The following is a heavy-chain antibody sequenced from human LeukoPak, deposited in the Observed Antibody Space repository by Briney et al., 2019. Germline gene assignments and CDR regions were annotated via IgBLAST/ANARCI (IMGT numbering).Heavy chain of an antibody. CDR1: GFTFSSHS. J-gene: IGHJ4*02. D-gene: IGHD3-22*01. Sequence: GGSLRLSCAASGFTFSSHSVNWVRQAPGKGLEWVSYISSSSSTIYYADSVKGRFTISGDNAKNSLYLQMNSLRAEDTAVYYCARGAYYYEDWGQGTLVTVSS. V-gene: IGHV3-48*01. CDR3: ARGAYYYED. CDR2: ISSSSSTI.